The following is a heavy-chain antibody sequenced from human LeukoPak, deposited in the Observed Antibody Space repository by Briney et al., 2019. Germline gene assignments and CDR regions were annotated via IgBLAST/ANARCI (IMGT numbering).Heavy chain of an antibody. CDR2: IYTSGST. CDR1: GGSISSDY. J-gene: IGHJ2*01. V-gene: IGHV4-4*07. D-gene: IGHD6-13*01. CDR3: ARGITAPWYFDL. Sequence: PSGTLSLTCTVSGGSISSDYWSWIRQPAGKGLEWIGRIYTSGSTNYNPSLKSRVTMSVDTSKNQFSLKLRSVTAADTAVYYCARGITAPWYFDLWGRGTLVTVSS.